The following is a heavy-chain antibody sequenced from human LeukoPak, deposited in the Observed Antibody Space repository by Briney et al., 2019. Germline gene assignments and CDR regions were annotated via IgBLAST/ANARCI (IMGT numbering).Heavy chain of an antibody. CDR2: IRYDGSNK. V-gene: IGHV3-30*02. CDR1: GFTFSSYV. CDR3: ARVVGATGATSDY. D-gene: IGHD1-26*01. J-gene: IGHJ4*02. Sequence: GGSLRLSCAASGFTFSSYVMHWVRQAPDKGLEWVAFIRYDGSNKYYSDSVKGRFTISRDNSKNTLYLQMNSLRPEDTAVYYCARVVGATGATSDYWGQGTLVTVSS.